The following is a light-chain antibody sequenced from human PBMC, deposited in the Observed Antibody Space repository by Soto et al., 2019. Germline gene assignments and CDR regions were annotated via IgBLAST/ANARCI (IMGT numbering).Light chain of an antibody. J-gene: IGKJ4*01. CDR3: MQALQTPLT. CDR2: LGS. Sequence: DIVMTQSPLSLPVTPGEPASISCRSSQSILHSSGYNYVDWYLQKPVQSPQLLIHLGSTRAFGVPDRFSGSGSGTDFTLKISRVEAEDVGLYYCMQALQTPLTFGGGTKVEIK. CDR1: QSILHSSGYNY. V-gene: IGKV2-28*01.